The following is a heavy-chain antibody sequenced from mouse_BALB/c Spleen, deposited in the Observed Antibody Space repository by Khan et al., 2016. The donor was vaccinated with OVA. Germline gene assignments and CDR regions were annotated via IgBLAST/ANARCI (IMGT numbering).Heavy chain of an antibody. Sequence: QVQLQQSGPEVKKPGETVKISCKASGYSFTNYGMNWVRQAPGKGLKWMGWINTYTGEPTYADDFKGRFAFSLETSASTAYLQINNLKNEDTATYCCASGGYWYFDVWGAGTTVTVSS. CDR3: ASGGYWYFDV. D-gene: IGHD1-1*02. CDR2: INTYTGEP. V-gene: IGHV9-3-1*01. CDR1: GYSFTNYG. J-gene: IGHJ1*01.